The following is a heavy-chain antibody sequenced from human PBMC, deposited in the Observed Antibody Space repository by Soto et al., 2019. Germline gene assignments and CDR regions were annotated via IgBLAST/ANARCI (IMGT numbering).Heavy chain of an antibody. CDR3: ARVGYYDSSGYYYSY. V-gene: IGHV3-53*01. J-gene: IGHJ4*02. D-gene: IGHD3-22*01. CDR1: GFTVSSNY. Sequence: GGSLRLSCAASGFTVSSNYMSWVRQAPGKGLEWVSVIYSGGSTYYADSVKGRFTISRDNSKNTLYLQMNSLRAEDTAVYYCARVGYYDSSGYYYSYWGQGTLVTVSS. CDR2: IYSGGST.